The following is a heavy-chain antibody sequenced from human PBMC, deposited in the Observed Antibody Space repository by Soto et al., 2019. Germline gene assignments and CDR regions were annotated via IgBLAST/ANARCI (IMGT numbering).Heavy chain of an antibody. CDR3: ARAAGGNPELFGP. V-gene: IGHV3-53*01. Sequence: EVQIVESGGGLVQPGGSLRLSCAASGFTVSSEYMSWVRQAPGKGLEWVSVIYTGGSTYYADPVKGRFTFSRDNSNNTGYLQMNSLTAEDTAVYYSARAAGGNPELFGPCGQGTMVTVSS. CDR2: IYTGGST. J-gene: IGHJ5*02. CDR1: GFTVSSEY. D-gene: IGHD2-15*01.